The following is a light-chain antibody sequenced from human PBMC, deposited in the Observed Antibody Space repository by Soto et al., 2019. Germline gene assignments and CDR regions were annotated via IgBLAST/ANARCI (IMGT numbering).Light chain of an antibody. J-gene: IGLJ7*01. CDR3: CSYGGSRAV. Sequence: QSVLTQLASVSGSPGQSITISCTGTSSDVGCHNLVSWYQQHPGQAPKLMIYEVSKRPLGVSARFSASKSGNTASLTISGLQAEDEADYYCCSYGGSRAVFGGGTQLTVL. CDR1: SSDVGCHNL. CDR2: EVS. V-gene: IGLV2-23*02.